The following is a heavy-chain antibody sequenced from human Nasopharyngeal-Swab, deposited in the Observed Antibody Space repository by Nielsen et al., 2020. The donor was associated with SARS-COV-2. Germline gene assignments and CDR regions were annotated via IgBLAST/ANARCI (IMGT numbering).Heavy chain of an antibody. V-gene: IGHV3-23*01. D-gene: IGHD5-18*01. CDR1: GFTFSSYA. CDR3: AKAGGYSSAVAFDI. CDR2: ISGSGGST. J-gene: IGHJ3*02. Sequence: GESLKISCAASGFTFSSYAMSWVRQAPGKGLEWVSAISGSGGSTYYAGSVKGRFTISRDNSKNTLYLQMNSLRAEDTAVYYCAKAGGYSSAVAFDIWGQGTMVTVSS.